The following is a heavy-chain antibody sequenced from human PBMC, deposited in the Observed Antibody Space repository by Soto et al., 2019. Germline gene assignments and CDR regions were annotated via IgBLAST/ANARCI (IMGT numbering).Heavy chain of an antibody. CDR2: LNPSGGFT. Sequence: ASVKFSFKASGYTLTHLYMHWVRQAPGQGPDWMGILNPSGGFTSKAQKFQGRVIMTRDTSTNTVYMELSSLRYEDTAVHYCAVTTLVRDYLRPDVWGQGTTVTVSS. CDR1: GYTLTHLY. D-gene: IGHD3-10*01. V-gene: IGHV1-46*01. J-gene: IGHJ6*02. CDR3: AVTTLVRDYLRPDV.